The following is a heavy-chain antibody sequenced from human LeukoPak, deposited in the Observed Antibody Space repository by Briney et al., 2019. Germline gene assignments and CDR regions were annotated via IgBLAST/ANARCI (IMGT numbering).Heavy chain of an antibody. V-gene: IGHV3-9*01. Sequence: GGSLRLSCAASGFTFDDYAMHWVRQAPGKGLEWVSGISWNSGSIGYADSVKGRFTISRDNAKNSLYLQMNSLRAEDTAVYYCASPDPFSSGWEDAFDIWGQGTMVTVSS. CDR1: GFTFDDYA. CDR3: ASPDPFSSGWEDAFDI. J-gene: IGHJ3*02. CDR2: ISWNSGSI. D-gene: IGHD6-19*01.